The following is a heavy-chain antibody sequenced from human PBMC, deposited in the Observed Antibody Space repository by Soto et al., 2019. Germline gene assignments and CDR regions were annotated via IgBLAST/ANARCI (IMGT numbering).Heavy chain of an antibody. D-gene: IGHD6-6*01. CDR3: ARARRSSSCTTNA. CDR2: SSIDGVNK. CDR1: GFNFSGYG. J-gene: IGHJ5*02. Sequence: QVQLLESGGGVVQPGGSLRLSCEVSGFNFSGYGMNWVRQAPGTGLEWVAFSSIDGVNKYNAESVKGRFTISRDNSKNTLYLQMNSLREGDTGVYYCARARRSSSCTTNAWGPGTLVTVSS. V-gene: IGHV3-30*05.